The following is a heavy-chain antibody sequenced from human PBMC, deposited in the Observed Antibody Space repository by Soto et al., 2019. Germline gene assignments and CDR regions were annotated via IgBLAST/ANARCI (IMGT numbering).Heavy chain of an antibody. J-gene: IGHJ6*02. V-gene: IGHV1-18*01. D-gene: IGHD2-2*01. CDR2: ISAYNGNT. CDR1: GYTFTSYG. Sequence: ASVKVSCKASGYTFTSYGISCVRQAPGQVLEWMGWISAYNGNTNYAQKLQGRVTMTTDTSTSTAYMELRSLRSDDTAVYYCAREGLGYCSSTSCSTAPVYYYYGMDVWGQGTTVTVSS. CDR3: AREGLGYCSSTSCSTAPVYYYYGMDV.